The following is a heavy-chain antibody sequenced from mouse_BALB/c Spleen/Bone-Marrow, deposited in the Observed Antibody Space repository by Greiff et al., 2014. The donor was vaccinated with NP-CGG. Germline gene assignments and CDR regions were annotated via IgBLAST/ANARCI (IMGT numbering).Heavy chain of an antibody. V-gene: IGHV1S81*02. CDR2: INPSNGRT. CDR3: AIGLRGDY. J-gene: IGHJ4*01. Sequence: QVQLQQSGAELVKPGASVKLSCKASGFTFTSYWMHWVKQRPGQGLEWIGEINPSNGRTNYNEKVKSKATLTVNKSSSTAYMQISRVTAEDSGVFYCAIGLRGDYWGQGASVTVSS. CDR1: GFTFTSYW. D-gene: IGHD1-1*01.